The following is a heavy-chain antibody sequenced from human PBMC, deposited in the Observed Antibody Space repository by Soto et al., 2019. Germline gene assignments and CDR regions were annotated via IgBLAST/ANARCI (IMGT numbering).Heavy chain of an antibody. V-gene: IGHV1-69*08. J-gene: IGHJ4*02. CDR3: AREGGVYYGSGSYLD. Sequence: QVQLVQSGAEVKKPGASGKVSCKASGGTFSSYTISWVRQAPGQGLEWMGRIIPILGIANYAQKFQGRGTITADKSTSTAYMELSSLRSEDTAVYYCAREGGVYYGSGSYLDWGQGTLVTVSS. D-gene: IGHD3-10*01. CDR1: GGTFSSYT. CDR2: IIPILGIA.